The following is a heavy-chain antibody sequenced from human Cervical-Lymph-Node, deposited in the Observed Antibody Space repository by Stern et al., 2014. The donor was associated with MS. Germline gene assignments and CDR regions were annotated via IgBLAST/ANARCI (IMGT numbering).Heavy chain of an antibody. D-gene: IGHD6-19*01. J-gene: IGHJ4*02. Sequence: VQLVESGPGLVKPSETLSLTCTVSGGSISSIGSYWAWVRQPPGQGLEWLGSTYYSGSPSYTPSLKSRFTIPVDTSKNQFPLKLPSVTAADTAVYYCARPRGSSGWYFFDHWGQGTLVNVSS. CDR2: TYYSGSP. CDR1: GGSISSIGSY. CDR3: ARPRGSSGWYFFDH. V-gene: IGHV4-39*01.